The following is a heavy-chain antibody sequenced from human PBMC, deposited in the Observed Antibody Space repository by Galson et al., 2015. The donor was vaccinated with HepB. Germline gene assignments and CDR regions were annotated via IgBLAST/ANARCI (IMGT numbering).Heavy chain of an antibody. CDR1: GYTFTSYG. Sequence: QSGAEVKKPGASVKVSCKASGYTFTSYGISWVRQAPGQGLEWMGWISAYNGNTNYAQKLQGRVTMTTDTSTSTAYMELRSLRSDDTAVYYCAPATSDYGSGSLSLWPWGQGTLVTVSS. J-gene: IGHJ5*02. D-gene: IGHD3-10*01. CDR3: APATSDYGSGSLSLWP. V-gene: IGHV1-18*04. CDR2: ISAYNGNT.